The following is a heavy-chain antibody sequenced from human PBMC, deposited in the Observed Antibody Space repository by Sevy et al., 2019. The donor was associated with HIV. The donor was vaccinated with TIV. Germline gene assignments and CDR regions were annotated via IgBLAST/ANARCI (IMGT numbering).Heavy chain of an antibody. CDR2: IIPIFGTA. D-gene: IGHD1-26*01. CDR3: AREESYSGSYYSFDY. V-gene: IGHV1-69*13. J-gene: IGHJ4*02. Sequence: ASVKVSCKASGGTFSSYAISWVRQAPGQGLEWMGGIIPIFGTANYAQKFQGRVTITADESTSTAYMELSSLRSEDTAVYYCAREESYSGSYYSFDYWGQRTLVTVSS. CDR1: GGTFSSYA.